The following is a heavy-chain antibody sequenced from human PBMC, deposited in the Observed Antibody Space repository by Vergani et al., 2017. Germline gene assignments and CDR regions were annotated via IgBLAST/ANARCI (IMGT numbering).Heavy chain of an antibody. CDR1: GFTFSSYA. J-gene: IGHJ4*02. V-gene: IGHV3-23*01. CDR2: ISGSGGST. CDR3: AKDVRNWEPYYFDY. Sequence: EVQLLESGGGLVQPGGSLSLSCAASGFTFSSYAMSWVRQAPGKGLEWVSAISGSGGSTCYADSVKGRFTISRDNSKNTLYLQRNSLRAEDTAVYYCAKDVRNWEPYYFDYWGQGTLVTVSS. D-gene: IGHD1-1*01.